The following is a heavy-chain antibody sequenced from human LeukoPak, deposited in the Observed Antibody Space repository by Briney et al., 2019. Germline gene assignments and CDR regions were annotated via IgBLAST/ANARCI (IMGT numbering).Heavy chain of an antibody. CDR3: ARKRTEAVSGYNYFDP. CDR1: GFTFSSYW. V-gene: IGHV3-7*01. J-gene: IGHJ5*02. Sequence: GGSLRLSCAASGFTFSSYWMTWVRQAPGKGLEWVANINQDGSEKYYVDSVKGRFSISRDNDKNSLYLQINSLRAEDTAVYSCARKRTEAVSGYNYFDPWGQGILVTVSS. D-gene: IGHD6-19*01. CDR2: INQDGSEK.